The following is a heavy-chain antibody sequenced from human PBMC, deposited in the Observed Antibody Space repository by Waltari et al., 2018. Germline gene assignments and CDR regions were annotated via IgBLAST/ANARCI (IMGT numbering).Heavy chain of an antibody. CDR1: GFTFSTYS. J-gene: IGHJ4*02. V-gene: IGHV3-21*01. CDR3: ARSSTTVTTFG. CDR2: ISSSSLYM. Sequence: EVQLVASGGGLVKAGGYLRLSCAAFGFTFSTYSMNGVRQAPGKGLEWVSSISSSSLYMSYADSVKGRVTISRDNAKNSLYLQMNSLRVEDTAVYYCARSSTTVTTFGWGQGTLVTVSS. D-gene: IGHD4-17*01.